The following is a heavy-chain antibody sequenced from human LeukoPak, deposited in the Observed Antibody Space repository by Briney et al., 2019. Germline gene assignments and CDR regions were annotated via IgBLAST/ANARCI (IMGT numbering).Heavy chain of an antibody. J-gene: IGHJ4*02. CDR1: GFTFSRYE. D-gene: IGHD6-13*01. V-gene: IGHV3-48*03. Sequence: PGGSLRLSCAVSGFTFSRYEMSWVRQAPGKGLEWISYISPSGSTMYYVDSVKGRFIISRDNAKNSLYLQMNSLRAEDTAVYYCARIGAGSSRDYWGQGTLVTVSS. CDR3: ARIGAGSSRDY. CDR2: ISPSGSTM.